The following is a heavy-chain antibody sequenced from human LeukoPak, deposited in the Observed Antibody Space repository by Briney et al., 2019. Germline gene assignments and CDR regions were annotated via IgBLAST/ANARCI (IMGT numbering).Heavy chain of an antibody. J-gene: IGHJ4*02. CDR3: ARGGGVVPVATQGL. Sequence: SETLSLTCTASGGSISSSTFYWDWIRQPPGKGLEWIGSIYYSGSTYYNPSLKSRVTISVDTSKNQFSLKLSSVTAADTAVYYCARGGGVVPVATQGLWGQGTLVTVSS. CDR2: IYYSGST. D-gene: IGHD2-2*01. V-gene: IGHV4-39*01. CDR1: GGSISSSTFY.